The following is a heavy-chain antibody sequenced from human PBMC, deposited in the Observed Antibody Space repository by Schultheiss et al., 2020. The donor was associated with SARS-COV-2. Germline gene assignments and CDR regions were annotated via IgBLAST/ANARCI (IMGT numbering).Heavy chain of an antibody. D-gene: IGHD3-10*01. Sequence: SETLFLTCAVYGGSLSGYYWSWIRQPPGKGLEWIGEINHSGSTNYNPSLKSRVTISLDTSKKQFSLKLTSVTAADTAVYYCARGGGNYQGSGSYYVPHHYYYYMDVWGKATTVTVSS. V-gene: IGHV4-34*01. CDR3: ARGGGNYQGSGSYYVPHHYYYYMDV. J-gene: IGHJ6*03. CDR1: GGSLSGYY. CDR2: INHSGST.